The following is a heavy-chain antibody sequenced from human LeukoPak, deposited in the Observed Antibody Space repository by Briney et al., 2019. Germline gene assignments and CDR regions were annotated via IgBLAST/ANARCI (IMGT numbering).Heavy chain of an antibody. J-gene: IGHJ6*02. V-gene: IGHV4-39*07. D-gene: IGHD5/OR15-5a*01. CDR3: ARYLSTFYYGMDV. CDR1: GGSISSSSYY. CDR2: IYYSGST. Sequence: PSETLSLTCTVSGGSISSSSYYWGWIRQPPGKGLEWIGSIYYSGSTYYNPSLKSRVTISVDTSKNQFSLKLSSVTAADTAVYYCARYLSTFYYGMDVWGQGTTVTVSS.